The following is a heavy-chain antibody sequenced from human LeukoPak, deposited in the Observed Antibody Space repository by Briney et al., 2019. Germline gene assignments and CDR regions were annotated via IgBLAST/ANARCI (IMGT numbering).Heavy chain of an antibody. Sequence: SVKVSCKASEGTFSSYAISWVRQAPGQGLEWMGRIIPILGIANYAQKFQGRVTITADKSTSTAYMELSSLRSEDTAVYYCARSSIAARQVDYWGQGTLVTVSS. CDR2: IIPILGIA. J-gene: IGHJ4*02. V-gene: IGHV1-69*04. D-gene: IGHD6-6*01. CDR3: ARSSIAARQVDY. CDR1: EGTFSSYA.